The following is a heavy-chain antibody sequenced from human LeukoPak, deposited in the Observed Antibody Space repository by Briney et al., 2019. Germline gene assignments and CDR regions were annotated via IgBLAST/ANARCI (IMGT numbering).Heavy chain of an antibody. D-gene: IGHD3-22*01. CDR2: ISVYNGNT. CDR3: ARGASSYYDSSDYFDY. J-gene: IGHJ4*02. V-gene: IGHV1-18*04. Sequence: ASVKVSCKASGYTFTSYYMHWVRQAPGQGPEWMGWISVYNGNTNYAQKLQGRVTMTTDTSTSTAYMELRSLRSDDTAVYYCARGASSYYDSSDYFDYWGQGTLVTVSS. CDR1: GYTFTSYY.